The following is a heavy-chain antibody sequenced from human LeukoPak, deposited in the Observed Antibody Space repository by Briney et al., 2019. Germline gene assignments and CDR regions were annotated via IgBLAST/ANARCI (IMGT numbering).Heavy chain of an antibody. CDR2: IIPIFGTA. CDR3: ARDEDAIVSTLGYFQH. V-gene: IGHV1-69*01. J-gene: IGHJ1*01. D-gene: IGHD5/OR15-5a*01. CDR1: GGTFSSYA. Sequence: ASVKVSCKASGGTFSSYAISWVRRAPGQGLEWMGGIIPIFGTANYAQKFQGRVTITADESTSTAYMELSSLRSEDTAVYYCARDEDAIVSTLGYFQHWGQGTLVTVSS.